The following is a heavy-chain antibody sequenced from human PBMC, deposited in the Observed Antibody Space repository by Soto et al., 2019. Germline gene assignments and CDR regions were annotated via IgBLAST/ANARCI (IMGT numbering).Heavy chain of an antibody. J-gene: IGHJ4*02. CDR3: ARDPAAAGTFDY. V-gene: IGHV3-30-3*01. Sequence: VQLVESGGGVVQPGRSLRLSCAASGFTFSSYAMHWVRQAPGKGLEWVAVISYDGSNKYYADSVKGRFTISRDNSKNTLYLQMNSLRAEDTAVYYCARDPAAAGTFDYWGQGTLVTVSS. CDR2: ISYDGSNK. CDR1: GFTFSSYA. D-gene: IGHD6-13*01.